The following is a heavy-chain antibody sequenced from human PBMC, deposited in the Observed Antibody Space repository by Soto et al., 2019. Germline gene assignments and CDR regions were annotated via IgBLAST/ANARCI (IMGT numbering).Heavy chain of an antibody. CDR3: ARDMRGYCSGGSCPNWFDP. Sequence: GGSLRLSCAASGFTFTNYAMTWARQAPGKGLEWVSVIYSGGSTYYADSVKGRFTISRDNSKNTLYLQMNSLRAEDTAVYYCARDMRGYCSGGSCPNWFDPWGQGTLVTVSS. CDR1: GFTFTNYA. CDR2: IYSGGST. D-gene: IGHD2-15*01. J-gene: IGHJ5*02. V-gene: IGHV3-53*01.